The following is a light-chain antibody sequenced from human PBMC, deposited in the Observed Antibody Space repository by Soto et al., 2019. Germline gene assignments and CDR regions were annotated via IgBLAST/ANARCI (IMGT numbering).Light chain of an antibody. CDR2: GAS. J-gene: IGKJ1*01. V-gene: IGKV3-15*01. CDR3: QQYNNWPFPSWT. Sequence: EIVMTQSPATLSVSPGERATLSCRASQSVSSNLAWYQQKPGQAPSLLIYGASTRATGIPARFSGSGSGTEITLTISSLQSEDFAVYYCQQYNNWPFPSWTFGQGTKVEIK. CDR1: QSVSSN.